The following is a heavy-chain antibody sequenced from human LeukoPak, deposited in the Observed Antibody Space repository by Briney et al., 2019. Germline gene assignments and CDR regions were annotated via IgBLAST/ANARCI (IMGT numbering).Heavy chain of an antibody. CDR2: ISGSGGST. Sequence: PGGSLRLSCAASGFTFSSYAMGWVRQAPGKGLEWVSAISGSGGSTYYADSVKGRFTISRDNSKNTLYLQMNSLRAEDTAVYYCAKIGDYYDSSGPTGYWGQGTLVTVSS. D-gene: IGHD3-22*01. CDR1: GFTFSSYA. V-gene: IGHV3-23*01. CDR3: AKIGDYYDSSGPTGY. J-gene: IGHJ4*02.